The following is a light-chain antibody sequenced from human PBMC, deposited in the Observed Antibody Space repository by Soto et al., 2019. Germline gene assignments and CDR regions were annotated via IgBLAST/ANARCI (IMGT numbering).Light chain of an antibody. CDR1: HSVSSSY. CDR3: QQYNNWPPWT. CDR2: GAS. V-gene: IGKV3-20*01. Sequence: EIVLTQSPGTLSFSPGERTTLSCRASHSVSSSYLAWYQQKPGQAPRLLIYGASNRATGIPDRFSGSGSGTEFTLTISSLQSEDFAVYYCQQYNNWPPWTFGQGTKVDIK. J-gene: IGKJ1*01.